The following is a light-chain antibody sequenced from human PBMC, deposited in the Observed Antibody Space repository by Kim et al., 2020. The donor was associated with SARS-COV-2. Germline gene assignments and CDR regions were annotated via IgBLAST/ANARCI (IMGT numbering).Light chain of an antibody. J-gene: IGKJ1*01. V-gene: IGKV2-28*01. CDR2: MTS. CDR3: LQTLQTVWT. Sequence: PASIPCRSSQSLLHGNGNNYLDWYLQRPGQSPQLLIYMTSHRASGVPDRFSGSGSGTDFTLRISRVEAEDAGLYFCLQTLQTVWTFGQGTKVDIK. CDR1: QSLLHGNGNNY.